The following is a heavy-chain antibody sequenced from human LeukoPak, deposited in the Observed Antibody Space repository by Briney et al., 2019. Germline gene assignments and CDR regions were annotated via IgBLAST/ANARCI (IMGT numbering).Heavy chain of an antibody. CDR3: ARDEEGDCGGDCYNWFAP. CDR2: INPIFGTD. Sequence: SVKVSCKASGYTFTGYYMHWVRQAPGQGLEWMGGINPIFGTDHYAQKFQDRVTITADISTNTVYMELSNLRSEDTAMYYCARDEEGDCGGDCYNWFAPWGQGTLVTVSS. CDR1: GYTFTGYY. V-gene: IGHV1-69*06. J-gene: IGHJ5*02. D-gene: IGHD2-21*02.